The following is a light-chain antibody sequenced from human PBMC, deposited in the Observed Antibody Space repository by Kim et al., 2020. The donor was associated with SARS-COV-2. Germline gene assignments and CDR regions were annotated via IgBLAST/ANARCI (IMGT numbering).Light chain of an antibody. V-gene: IGKV3-15*01. Sequence: EIVMTQSPATLSVFPGERATLSCRASESISSNLAWYQQKPGQAPRLLIYGASTRATGIPARFSGSGSGTEFTLTISGLQSEDFALYYCQDYNNWPRTFDQGTKVDIK. J-gene: IGKJ1*01. CDR1: ESISSN. CDR2: GAS. CDR3: QDYNNWPRT.